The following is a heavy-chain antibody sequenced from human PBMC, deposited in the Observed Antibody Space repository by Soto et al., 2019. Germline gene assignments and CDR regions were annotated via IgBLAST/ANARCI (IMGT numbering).Heavy chain of an antibody. CDR3: AREDYYYDSSGCRYYYYGMDV. CDR1: GGSISSYY. J-gene: IGHJ6*02. Sequence: SETLSLTCTVSGGSISSYYWSWIRQPPGKGLEWIGYIYYSGSTNYNPSLKSRVTISVDTSKNQFSLKLSSVTAADTAVYYCAREDYYYDSSGCRYYYYGMDVWGQGTTVTVSS. CDR2: IYYSGST. V-gene: IGHV4-59*01. D-gene: IGHD3-22*01.